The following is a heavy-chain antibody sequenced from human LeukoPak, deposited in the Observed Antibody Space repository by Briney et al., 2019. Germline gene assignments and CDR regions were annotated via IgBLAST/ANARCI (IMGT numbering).Heavy chain of an antibody. D-gene: IGHD6-13*01. CDR2: FYTSGTA. J-gene: IGHJ5*02. Sequence: KPSETLSLICTVSGGSISRYDWSWVRQSAGKGLEWIGRFYTSGTAHYNPSFNSRVTLSVDTSKNQFSLKLRSVTAADTAVYYCARERVAGGSNWFDPWGQGTLVIVSS. CDR1: GGSISRYD. V-gene: IGHV4-4*07. CDR3: ARERVAGGSNWFDP.